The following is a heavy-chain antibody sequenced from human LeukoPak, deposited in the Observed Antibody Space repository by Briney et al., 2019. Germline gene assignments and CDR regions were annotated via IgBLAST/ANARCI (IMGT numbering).Heavy chain of an antibody. CDR2: ISGSGSNT. Sequence: GGSLRLSCAASGFTFSSSAMTWVRQAPGKGLEWVSAISGSGSNTYYVDSVKGRFTISRDNSKNTVLLQMNGLRAEDTAVYYCAKGDSASCSSAIDSWGQGTRVTVSS. CDR3: AKGDSASCSSAIDS. J-gene: IGHJ4*02. D-gene: IGHD2-15*01. CDR1: GFTFSSSA. V-gene: IGHV3-23*01.